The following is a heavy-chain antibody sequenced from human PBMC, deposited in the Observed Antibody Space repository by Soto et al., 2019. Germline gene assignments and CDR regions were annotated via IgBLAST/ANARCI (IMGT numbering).Heavy chain of an antibody. CDR3: ARRHVVVVAATRGDAFDI. J-gene: IGHJ3*02. Sequence: PSETLSLTCTVSGGSIIDYSWTWIRQSPGKALEWIGFVYHSGNTNYNPSLKSRVAISLDTSKSYFSLKLYSVTAADTAVYYCARRHVVVVAATRGDAFDIWGQGTMVTVSS. CDR1: GGSIIDYS. D-gene: IGHD2-15*01. CDR2: VYHSGNT. V-gene: IGHV4-59*08.